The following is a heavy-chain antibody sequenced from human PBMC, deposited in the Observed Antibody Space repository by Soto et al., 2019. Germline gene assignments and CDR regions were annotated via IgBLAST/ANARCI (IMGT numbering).Heavy chain of an antibody. CDR3: ATQILYCSGGSCQNWFDPWGNYYYYYGMDV. Sequence: TLSLTCTVSGGSISSGGYYWSWIRQPPGKGLEWIGYIYYSGSTNYNPSLKSRVTISVDTSKNQFSLKLSSVTAADTAVYYCATQILYCSGGSCQNWFDPWGNYYYYYGMDVWGQGTTVTVSS. J-gene: IGHJ6*02. D-gene: IGHD2-15*01. CDR1: GGSISSGGYY. V-gene: IGHV4-61*08. CDR2: IYYSGST.